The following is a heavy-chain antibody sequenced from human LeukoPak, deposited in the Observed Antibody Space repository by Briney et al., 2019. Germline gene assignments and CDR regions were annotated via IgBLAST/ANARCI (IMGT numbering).Heavy chain of an antibody. CDR1: GGSMNNYY. CDR2: IFYSGGT. D-gene: IGHD4-17*01. V-gene: IGHV4-59*01. J-gene: IGHJ4*02. CDR3: ARGPTMTTDY. Sequence: TPSETLSLTCTVSGGSMNNYYWNWIQQPPGKGLEWIGYIFYSGGTSYNPSLKSRVTVSLDTSKNQFSLKLRSVTAADTAVYYCARGPTMTTDYWGQGILVTVSS.